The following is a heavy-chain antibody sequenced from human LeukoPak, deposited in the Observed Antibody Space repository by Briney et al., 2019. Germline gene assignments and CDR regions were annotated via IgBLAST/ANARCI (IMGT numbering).Heavy chain of an antibody. CDR1: GFTFSSYW. V-gene: IGHV3-74*01. CDR2: IKDGGTTT. CDR3: TTIRPGY. Sequence: GGSLRLSCAASGFTFSSYWIHWVRHVPGKGLVWVARIKDGGTTTDYADSVKGRFTISRDDAKNTLYLQMNSLRAEDTAVYYCTTIRPGYWGRGTLVTVSP. D-gene: IGHD5-12*01. J-gene: IGHJ4*02.